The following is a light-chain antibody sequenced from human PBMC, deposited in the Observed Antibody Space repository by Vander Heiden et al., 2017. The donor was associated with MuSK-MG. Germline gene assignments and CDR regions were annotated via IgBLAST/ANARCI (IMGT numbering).Light chain of an antibody. J-gene: IGLJ3*02. CDR3: KSYDSGKLGGV. CDR2: EHN. V-gene: IGLV6-57*01. Sequence: SPTTVIDEHNQRPSGLPDRFSGSIDSASNPASLTTSGLKAEDQANCDCKSYDSGKLGGVFGGGTKLTVL.